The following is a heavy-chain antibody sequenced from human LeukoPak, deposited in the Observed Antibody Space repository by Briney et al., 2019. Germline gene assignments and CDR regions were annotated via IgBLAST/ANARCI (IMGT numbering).Heavy chain of an antibody. Sequence: ASVKVSCKVSGYTLTELSMHWVRQAPGQGLEWMGGFDPEDGETIYAQKFQGRVTMTEDTSTDTAYMELSSLRSEDTAVYYCATHYDFWSGYYGSYLGYWGQGTLVTVSS. V-gene: IGHV1-24*01. CDR1: GYTLTELS. J-gene: IGHJ4*02. D-gene: IGHD3-3*01. CDR2: FDPEDGET. CDR3: ATHYDFWSGYYGSYLGY.